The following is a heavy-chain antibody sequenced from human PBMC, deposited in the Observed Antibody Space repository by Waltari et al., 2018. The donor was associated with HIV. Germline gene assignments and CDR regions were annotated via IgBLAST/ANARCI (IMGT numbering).Heavy chain of an antibody. CDR1: GGSLRGYY. D-gene: IGHD2-15*01. V-gene: IGHV4-34*01. CDR2: MKQDGRA. Sequence: QVQLKQWGSGLLRSSETLSLSCAVYGGSLRGYYWTWVRRTPQKGLEWIGEMKQDGRAGYSPPLRSRVAIALDTSKNQFSLKMTSVTAADTGVYYCARGQDAILNGKYYYDGMDVWGQGTTVIVSS. J-gene: IGHJ6*02. CDR3: ARGQDAILNGKYYYDGMDV.